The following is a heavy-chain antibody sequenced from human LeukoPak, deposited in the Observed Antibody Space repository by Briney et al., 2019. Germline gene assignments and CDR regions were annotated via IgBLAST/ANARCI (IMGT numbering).Heavy chain of an antibody. CDR1: GGSISSSSYY. CDR3: ARGSEEMATISPSDY. J-gene: IGHJ4*02. CDR2: IYYSGST. V-gene: IGHV4-39*07. D-gene: IGHD5-24*01. Sequence: PSETLSLTCTVSGGSISSSSYYWGWIRQPPGKGLEWIGSIYYSGSTYYNPSLKSRVTISVDTSKNQFSLKLSSVTAADTAVYYYARGSEEMATISPSDYWGQGTLVTVSS.